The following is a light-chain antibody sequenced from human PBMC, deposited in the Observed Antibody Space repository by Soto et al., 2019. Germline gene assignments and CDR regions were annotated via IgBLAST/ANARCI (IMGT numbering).Light chain of an antibody. CDR3: QQYGRT. CDR2: GAS. Sequence: EIVLTQAPADLSLSPGERGTLSCRASQSVSNYLAWYQQKAGQAPRLLIYGASNRATGIPDRFSGSGSGTDFTLSISRLEPEDFAMYYCQQYGRTFGLGTKVDIK. J-gene: IGKJ1*01. V-gene: IGKV3-20*01. CDR1: QSVSNY.